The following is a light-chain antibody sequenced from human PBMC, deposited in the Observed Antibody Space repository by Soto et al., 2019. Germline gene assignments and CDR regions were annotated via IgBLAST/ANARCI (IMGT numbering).Light chain of an antibody. Sequence: AIQITHSRSSLSASVGDRVTITCRGSQGIRNDLGWYQQKPGKAPKLLIYAASSLQSGVPSRFSGSGSGTDFTLTISSLQPEDFATYYCLQDYNYPRTFGQGTKVDIK. CDR2: AAS. J-gene: IGKJ1*01. CDR1: QGIRND. CDR3: LQDYNYPRT. V-gene: IGKV1-6*01.